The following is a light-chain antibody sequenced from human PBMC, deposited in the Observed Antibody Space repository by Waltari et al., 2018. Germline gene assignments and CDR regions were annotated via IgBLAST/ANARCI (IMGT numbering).Light chain of an antibody. CDR2: AAS. V-gene: IGKV1-12*01. J-gene: IGKJ2*01. CDR1: QDIGSW. CDR3: QQGNSFPYT. Sequence: DIQMTQSPSSLSASVGDRVTITCRASQDIGSWLAWYQQKPGKAPKLLIYAASRLESGAPPPFSGSGSGTDFILAISSLQPEDCGAFYCQQGNSFPYTFGQGTKLEI.